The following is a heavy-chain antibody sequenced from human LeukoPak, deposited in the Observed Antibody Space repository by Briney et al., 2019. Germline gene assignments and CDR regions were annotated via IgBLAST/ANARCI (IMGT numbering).Heavy chain of an antibody. CDR2: IYYGGST. J-gene: IGHJ6*02. CDR1: GGSISSYY. CDR3: ARGPLWFGESYYYYYYGMDV. V-gene: IGHV4-59*01. D-gene: IGHD3-10*01. Sequence: SETLSLTCTVSGGSISSYYWSWIRQPPGKGLEWIAYIYYGGSTNYNPSLKSRVTISVDTSKNQFSLKLSPVTAADTAVYYCARGPLWFGESYYYYYYGMDVWGQGTTVTVSS.